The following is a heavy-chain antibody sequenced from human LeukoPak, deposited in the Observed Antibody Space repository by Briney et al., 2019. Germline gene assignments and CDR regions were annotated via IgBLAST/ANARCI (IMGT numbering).Heavy chain of an antibody. D-gene: IGHD3-10*01. CDR2: IYWDDDK. V-gene: IGHV2-5*02. CDR1: GFSLSPSGVG. CDR3: AHKEYYALGSLGDSFDY. J-gene: IGHJ4*02. Sequence: SGPTLVKPTQTLTLTCTFSGFSLSPSGVGVGWIRQPPGKTLEWLTAIYWDDDKRHSPSLKSTLTSTKDTSKNQVVLTMPNMDPVDTATYYCAHKEYYALGSLGDSFDYWGQGTLVTVSS.